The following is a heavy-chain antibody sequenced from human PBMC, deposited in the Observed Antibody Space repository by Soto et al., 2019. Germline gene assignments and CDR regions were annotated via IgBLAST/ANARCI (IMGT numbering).Heavy chain of an antibody. CDR3: ARANTAMVPYFDY. J-gene: IGHJ4*02. D-gene: IGHD5-18*01. CDR1: GYTFTSYA. V-gene: IGHV1-3*01. CDR2: INAGNGNT. Sequence: WASVKVSCKASGYTFTSYAMHWVRQAPGQRLEWMGWINAGNGNTKYSQKFQGRVTITRDTSASTAYMELSSLRSEDTAVYYCARANTAMVPYFDYWGQGTLVTVSS.